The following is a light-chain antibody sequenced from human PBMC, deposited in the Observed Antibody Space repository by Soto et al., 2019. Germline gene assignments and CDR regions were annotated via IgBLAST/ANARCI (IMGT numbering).Light chain of an antibody. Sequence: QAVVTQPPSASGAPGQRVTISCSGSSSNIGSNSVNWYQQFPGTAPKLLIHTNNQRPSGVPDRISGSRSGTSASLAISGLQSDDEADYYCAAWDDSRNGVVFGGGTKLTVL. CDR1: SSNIGSNS. CDR2: TNN. CDR3: AAWDDSRNGVV. J-gene: IGLJ3*02. V-gene: IGLV1-44*01.